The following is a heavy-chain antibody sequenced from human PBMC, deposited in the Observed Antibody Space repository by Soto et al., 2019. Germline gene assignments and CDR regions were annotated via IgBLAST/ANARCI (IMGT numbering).Heavy chain of an antibody. CDR1: GASLHIGGYY. CDR3: AKXGGRARGYNYGNTYFDY. D-gene: IGHD5-12*01. J-gene: IGHJ4*02. Sequence: SETLSLTCTVSGASLHIGGYYWAWIRQNPGKGLEWIGYIYYTGVTYYNPSLGSRVNISVDTSKNQFSLELTSVTAADTAVYYCAKXGGRARGYNYGNTYFDYWGQGTRVTVSS. CDR2: IYYTGVT. V-gene: IGHV4-31*03.